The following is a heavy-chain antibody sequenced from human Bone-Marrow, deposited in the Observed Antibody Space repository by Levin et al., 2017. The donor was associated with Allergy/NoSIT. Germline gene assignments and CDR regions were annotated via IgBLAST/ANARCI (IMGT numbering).Heavy chain of an antibody. CDR2: LTANSVNI. CDR1: GFKFSSYA. V-gene: IGHV3-23*01. D-gene: IGHD2-15*01. Sequence: LTGGSLRLSCAASGFKFSSYAMSWIRQAPGKGLECVSGLTANSVNIYYADSVKGRFTISRDNSKNMLYLQMNSLRADDTAVYYCATRPLGRCNANSRYGEAYWGQGTLVTVSS. J-gene: IGHJ4*02. CDR3: ATRPLGRCNANSRYGEAY.